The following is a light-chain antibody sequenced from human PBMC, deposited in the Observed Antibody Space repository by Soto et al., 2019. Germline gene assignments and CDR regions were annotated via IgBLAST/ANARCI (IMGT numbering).Light chain of an antibody. V-gene: IGLV2-14*01. CDR2: DVS. CDR3: SSYTSSSTLV. CDR1: SSDVGGYNY. Sequence: QPVLTQPASGSGSPGQSSSITCTGTSSDVGGYNYVSWYQQHPGKAPKLMIYDVSNRPSGVSNRFSGSKSGNTASLTISGLQAEDEADYYCSSYTSSSTLVFGAGTKVTVL. J-gene: IGLJ1*01.